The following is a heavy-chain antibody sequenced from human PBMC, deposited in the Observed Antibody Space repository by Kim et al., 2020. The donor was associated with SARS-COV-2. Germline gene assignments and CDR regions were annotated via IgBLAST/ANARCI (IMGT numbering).Heavy chain of an antibody. D-gene: IGHD1-26*01. CDR2: ISYDGSNK. Sequence: GGSLRLSCAASGFTFSSYAMHWVRQAPGKGLEWVAVISYDGSNKYYADSVKGRFTISRDNSKNTLYLQMNSLRAEDTAVYYCARGWSGGSYSLCYWGQGTLVTVSS. J-gene: IGHJ4*02. CDR1: GFTFSSYA. V-gene: IGHV3-30*04. CDR3: ARGWSGGSYSLCY.